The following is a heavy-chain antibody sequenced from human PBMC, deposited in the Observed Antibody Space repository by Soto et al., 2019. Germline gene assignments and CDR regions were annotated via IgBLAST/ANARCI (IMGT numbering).Heavy chain of an antibody. CDR1: GFTFSSYC. CDR2: ISYDGSNK. J-gene: IGHJ4*02. Sequence: GGSLRLSCAASGFTFSSYCMHWVRQAPGKGPEWVAVISYDGSNKYYAGSVKGRFTISRDNSKNTLYLQMNSLRAEDTAVYYCARDASGFYYWGQGTLVTVAS. CDR3: ARDASGFYY. V-gene: IGHV3-30*03. D-gene: IGHD3-10*01.